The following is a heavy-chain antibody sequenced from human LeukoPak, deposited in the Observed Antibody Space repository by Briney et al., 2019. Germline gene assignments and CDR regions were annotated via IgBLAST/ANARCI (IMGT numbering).Heavy chain of an antibody. CDR2: MNPKSGDT. CDR3: AREGRASRSSWFDP. D-gene: IGHD3-10*01. J-gene: IGHJ5*02. V-gene: IGHV1-8*03. Sequence: ASVKVSCKASGYSFTNYDINWVRQATGHGLEWMGWMNPKSGDTGYSQKFQGRVFITRDTSINTAYMELSSLGSDDTAVYYCAREGRASRSSWFDPWGQGTLVIVSS. CDR1: GYSFTNYD.